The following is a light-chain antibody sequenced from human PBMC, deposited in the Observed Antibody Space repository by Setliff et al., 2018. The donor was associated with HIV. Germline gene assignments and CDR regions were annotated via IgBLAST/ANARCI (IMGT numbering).Light chain of an antibody. Sequence: QSVLTRPASVSGSPGQSITISCTGTSSDVGRYNLVSWYQQHPGKAPKLMIYQATKRPSGVSNRFSGSRSGNTASLTISGLQAEDEADYYCCSNTGSNTYVFGTGTKV. CDR1: SSDVGRYNL. CDR3: CSNTGSNTYV. V-gene: IGLV2-23*01. CDR2: QAT. J-gene: IGLJ1*01.